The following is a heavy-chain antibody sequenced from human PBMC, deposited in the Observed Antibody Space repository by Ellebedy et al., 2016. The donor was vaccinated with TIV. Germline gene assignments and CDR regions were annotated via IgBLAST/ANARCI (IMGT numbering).Heavy chain of an antibody. Sequence: SETLSLTCTVYGDSISRSSSYWVWIRQPPGKGLEWIGSVYYSGGTDYNPSLKSRVTISADTSKNQFSLRLSSVTAADTAVYYCARWFGELLYVRWFDPWGQGTLVTVSS. CDR3: ARWFGELLYVRWFDP. V-gene: IGHV4-39*01. D-gene: IGHD3-10*01. CDR1: GDSISRSSSY. CDR2: VYYSGGT. J-gene: IGHJ5*02.